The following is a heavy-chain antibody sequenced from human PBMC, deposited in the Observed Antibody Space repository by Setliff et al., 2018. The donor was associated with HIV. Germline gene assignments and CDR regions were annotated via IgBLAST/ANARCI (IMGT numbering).Heavy chain of an antibody. Sequence: PGGSLRLSCVASGFTFSSYWMSWVRQAPGKGLEWVASIKQDGSEKYYVDSVKGRFTISRDNAKTSLYLQMNSLRAEDTAVYYCARDIDGGAARNLGAFDIWGQGTMVTVS. J-gene: IGHJ3*02. CDR2: IKQDGSEK. CDR1: GFTFSSYW. V-gene: IGHV3-7*01. CDR3: ARDIDGGAARNLGAFDI. D-gene: IGHD6-25*01.